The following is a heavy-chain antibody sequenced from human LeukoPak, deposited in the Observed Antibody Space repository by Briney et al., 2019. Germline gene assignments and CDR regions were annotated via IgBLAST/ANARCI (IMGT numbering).Heavy chain of an antibody. CDR3: AREGDYGENDAFDI. D-gene: IGHD4-17*01. J-gene: IGHJ3*02. V-gene: IGHV1-2*02. CDR2: INPNSGGT. CDR1: GYTFTGYY. Sequence: GASVKVSCKASGYTFTGYYMHWVRQAPGQGPEWMGWINPNSGGTNYAQKFQGRVTMTRDTAISTAYMELSRLRSDDTAVYYCAREGDYGENDAFDIWGQGTMVTVSS.